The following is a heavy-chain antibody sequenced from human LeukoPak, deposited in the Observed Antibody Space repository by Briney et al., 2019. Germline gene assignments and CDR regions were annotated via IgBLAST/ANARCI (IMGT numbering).Heavy chain of an antibody. V-gene: IGHV4-34*01. CDR3: ARGHRYSYGPNWFDP. Sequence: PSETLSLTCAAYGGSFSGYYWSWIRQPPGKGLEWIGEINHSGSTNYNPSLKSRVTISVDTSKNQFSLKLSSVTAADTAVYYCARGHRYSYGPNWFDPWGQGTLVTVSS. D-gene: IGHD5-18*01. CDR2: INHSGST. J-gene: IGHJ5*02. CDR1: GGSFSGYY.